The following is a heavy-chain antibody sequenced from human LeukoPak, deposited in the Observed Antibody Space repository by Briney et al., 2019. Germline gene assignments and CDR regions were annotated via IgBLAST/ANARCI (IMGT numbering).Heavy chain of an antibody. Sequence: GGSLRLSCAASGFTFDDYAMHRVRQAPGKGLEWVSGISWNSGSIGYADSVKGRFTISRDNAKNSLYLQMNSLRAEDTALYYCAKVQTQGYSSSWPLAFDIWGQGTMVTVSS. V-gene: IGHV3-9*01. CDR3: AKVQTQGYSSSWPLAFDI. D-gene: IGHD6-13*01. J-gene: IGHJ3*02. CDR2: ISWNSGSI. CDR1: GFTFDDYA.